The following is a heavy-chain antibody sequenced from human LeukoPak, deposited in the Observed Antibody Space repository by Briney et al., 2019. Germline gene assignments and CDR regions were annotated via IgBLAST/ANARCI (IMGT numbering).Heavy chain of an antibody. D-gene: IGHD3-3*01. J-gene: IGHJ6*02. CDR3: ARHTGGLGRYDFWSGYTLDGMDV. CDR1: GGSISSSSYC. CDR2: IYYSGST. V-gene: IGHV4-39*01. Sequence: SETLSVTCTVSGGSISSSSYCWGWIRQPPGKGLEWIGSIYYSGSTYYNPSLKSRVTISVDTSKNQFSLKLSSVTAADTAVYYCARHTGGLGRYDFWSGYTLDGMDVWGQGTTVTVSS.